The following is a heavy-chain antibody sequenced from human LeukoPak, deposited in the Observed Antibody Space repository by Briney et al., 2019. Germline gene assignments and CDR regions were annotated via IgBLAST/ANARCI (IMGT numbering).Heavy chain of an antibody. Sequence: GGSLRLSCAASGFTFSSYAMSWVRQAPGKGLEWVSAISGSGGSTYYADSVKGRFTISRGNSKNTLYLQMNSLRAEDTAVYYCAKVLLWFGELDYWGQGTRVTVSS. D-gene: IGHD3-10*01. CDR2: ISGSGGST. CDR1: GFTFSSYA. J-gene: IGHJ4*02. V-gene: IGHV3-23*01. CDR3: AKVLLWFGELDY.